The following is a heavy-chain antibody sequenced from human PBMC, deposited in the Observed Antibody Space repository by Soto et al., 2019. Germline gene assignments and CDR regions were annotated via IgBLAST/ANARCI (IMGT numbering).Heavy chain of an antibody. CDR2: ISGSGGST. D-gene: IGHD3-3*01. CDR1: GFTFSSYA. J-gene: IGHJ4*02. V-gene: IGHV3-23*01. Sequence: GGSLRLSCAASGFTFSSYAMSWVRQAPGKGLEWVSAISGSGGSTYYADSVKGRFTISRDNSKNTLYLQMNSLRAEDTAVYYCAKDHGEGLRFLEWLLYDYWGQGTLVTVSS. CDR3: AKDHGEGLRFLEWLLYDY.